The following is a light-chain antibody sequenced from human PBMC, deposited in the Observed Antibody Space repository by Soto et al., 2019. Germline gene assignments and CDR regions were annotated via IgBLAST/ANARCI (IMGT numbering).Light chain of an antibody. V-gene: IGKV3-11*01. CDR1: QSVSSY. J-gene: IGKJ2*01. Sequence: EIVLTQSPATLSLSPGERATLSCRASQSVSSYLAWYQQKPGQAPRLLIYDASNRATGIPARFSGSGSGTAFTLTISILEPEDFAFYYCQQRNNWYTFGQGTKLEIK. CDR3: QQRNNWYT. CDR2: DAS.